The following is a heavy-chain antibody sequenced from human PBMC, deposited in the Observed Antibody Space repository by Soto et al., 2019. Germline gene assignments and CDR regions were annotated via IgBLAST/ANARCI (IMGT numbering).Heavy chain of an antibody. Sequence: QVQLVESGGVVVQPGSSLRLSCAASGFTFSSYAMHWVRPAPGKWLEWVTVIAYDGITKYYADSVKGRFTISRDNSKNTMALEITSLGAEDTAVYYGAKTGSDHGDSPNDYWGQGTMVTVS. CDR3: AKTGSDHGDSPNDY. J-gene: IGHJ4*02. CDR1: GFTFSSYA. V-gene: IGHV3-30*18. D-gene: IGHD4-17*01. CDR2: IAYDGITK.